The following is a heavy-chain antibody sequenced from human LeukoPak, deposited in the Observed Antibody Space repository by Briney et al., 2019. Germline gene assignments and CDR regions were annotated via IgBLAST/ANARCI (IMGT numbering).Heavy chain of an antibody. CDR3: ARSDGYGLVGI. V-gene: IGHV4-34*01. CDR1: GGSFSGYY. Sequence: SETLSLTCAVYGGSFSGYYWSWIRQSPGKGLEWIGEINHTGSTNYNPSLKSRVTISVDTSKNQFSLKLSSVTAADTAVYYCARSDGYGLVGIWGQGTMVTVSS. J-gene: IGHJ3*02. D-gene: IGHD3-10*01. CDR2: INHTGST.